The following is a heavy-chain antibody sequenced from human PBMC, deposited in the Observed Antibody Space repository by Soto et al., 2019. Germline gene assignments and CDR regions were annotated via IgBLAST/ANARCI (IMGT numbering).Heavy chain of an antibody. CDR1: GGSISSSSYY. CDR2: IYYSGST. D-gene: IGHD2-15*01. CDR3: ARLNPQYRGNEYYFDY. J-gene: IGHJ4*02. Sequence: PSETLSLTCTVSGGSISSSSYYWGWIRQPPGKGLEWIGSIYYSGSTYYNPSLKSRVTISVDTSKNQFSLKLSSVTAADTAVYYCARLNPQYRGNEYYFDYWGQGTLVTVSS. V-gene: IGHV4-39*01.